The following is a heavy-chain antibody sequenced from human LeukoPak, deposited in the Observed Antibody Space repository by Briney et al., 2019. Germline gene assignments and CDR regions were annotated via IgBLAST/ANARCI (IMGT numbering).Heavy chain of an antibody. CDR3: ARQAQDGTDNYFDP. D-gene: IGHD1-14*01. V-gene: IGHV4-4*09. CDR2: IYTSGIT. J-gene: IGHJ5*02. CDR1: SGSISGHY. Sequence: PSETLSLTCTVSSGSISGHYWSWIRQSPGRGLEWIGNIYTSGITKYNPSLNSRVTISIDTSKNRFSLKVTSMTAADTAIYCCARQAQDGTDNYFDPWGRGILVTVSS.